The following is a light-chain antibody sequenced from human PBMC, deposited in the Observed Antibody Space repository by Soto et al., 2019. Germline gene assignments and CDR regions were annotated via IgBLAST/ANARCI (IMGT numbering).Light chain of an antibody. J-gene: IGKJ1*01. CDR2: WAS. V-gene: IGKV4-1*01. Sequence: DIVMTQSPDSLAVPLGERATINCKSSQSVLYNSNNKNYLAWYQQRPGQPPKLLIYWASTRESGVPDRFSGSGSGTDFTLTISSLQAEDVALYYCHQYYSTPWTFGQGTKVEIK. CDR1: QSVLYNSNNKNY. CDR3: HQYYSTPWT.